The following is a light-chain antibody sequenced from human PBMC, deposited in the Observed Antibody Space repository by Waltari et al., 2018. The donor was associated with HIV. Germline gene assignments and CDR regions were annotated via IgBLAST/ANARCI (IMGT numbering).Light chain of an antibody. V-gene: IGLV2-8*01. Sequence: QSALTQPPSASGSPGQSVTISCTGTSSDVGGSNYVSWYQQHPGKAPKLMIYEVSKRPSGVPDRFSGSKSGNTASLTVSGLQAEDEADYYCSSYAGSHYVFGTGTKVTVL. CDR3: SSYAGSHYV. CDR2: EVS. CDR1: SSDVGGSNY. J-gene: IGLJ1*01.